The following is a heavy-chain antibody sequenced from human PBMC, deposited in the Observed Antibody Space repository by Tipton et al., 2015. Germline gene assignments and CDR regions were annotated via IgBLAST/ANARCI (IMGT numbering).Heavy chain of an antibody. D-gene: IGHD6-13*01. CDR3: ARISFSSCWWTVYYFDY. CDR2: IYSSGHT. V-gene: IGHV4-39*01. Sequence: LRLSCTVSGASFSSNTYYWGWIRQPPGKGLEWIGTIYSSGHTYYNPSLKSRVTISVDSSKNQFSLKLNSVTAADTAVYYCARISFSSCWWTVYYFDYWGQGTLVTVSS. J-gene: IGHJ4*02. CDR1: GASFSSNTYY.